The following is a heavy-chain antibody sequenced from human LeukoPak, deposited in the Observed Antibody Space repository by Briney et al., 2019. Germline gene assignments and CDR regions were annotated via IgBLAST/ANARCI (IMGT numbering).Heavy chain of an antibody. CDR1: GGTFSSYA. V-gene: IGHV1-69*01. J-gene: IGHJ6*03. CDR3: ARGYGNYYYYYMDV. Sequence: SVKVSCKASGGTFSSYATSWVRQAPGQGLEWMGGIIPIFGTANYAQKFQGRVTITADESTSTTYMELSSLRSEDTAVYYCARGYGNYYYYYMDVWGKGTTVTVSS. D-gene: IGHD1-14*01. CDR2: IIPIFGTA.